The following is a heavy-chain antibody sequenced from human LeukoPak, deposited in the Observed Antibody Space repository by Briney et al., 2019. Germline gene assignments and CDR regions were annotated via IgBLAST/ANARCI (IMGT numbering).Heavy chain of an antibody. CDR2: IYTSGST. V-gene: IGHV4-61*02. J-gene: IGHJ5*02. CDR3: AREPYSSSWYGCHWFDP. D-gene: IGHD6-13*01. CDR1: GGSISSGSYY. Sequence: PSQTLSLTCTVSGGSISSGSYYWSWIRQPAGKGLEWIGRIYTSGSTNYNPSLKSRVTISVDTSKNQFSLKLSSVTAADTAVYYCAREPYSSSWYGCHWFDPWGQGTLVTVSS.